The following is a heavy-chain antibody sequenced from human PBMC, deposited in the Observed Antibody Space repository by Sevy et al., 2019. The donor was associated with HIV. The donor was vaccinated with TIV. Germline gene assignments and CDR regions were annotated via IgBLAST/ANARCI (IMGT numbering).Heavy chain of an antibody. CDR2: LTYDGSNK. CDR1: GFTFSYYG. CDR3: ARDRKVVLVVYAIPFDAFDI. D-gene: IGHD2-8*02. J-gene: IGHJ3*02. Sequence: GGSLRLSCAASGFTFSYYGIHWVRRAPGKGLEWVAYLTYDGSNKDYADSVKGRFTISRDNSENTLYLQMNSLRAEDTAMYYCARDRKVVLVVYAIPFDAFDIWGQGTLVTVSS. V-gene: IGHV3-30*02.